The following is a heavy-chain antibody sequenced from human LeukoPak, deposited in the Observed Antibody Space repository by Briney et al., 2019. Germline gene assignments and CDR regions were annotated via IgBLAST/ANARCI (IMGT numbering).Heavy chain of an antibody. D-gene: IGHD2-15*01. CDR2: INTNGSTT. CDR1: GFTFSSYW. Sequence: GGSLRLSCAASGFTFSSYWMHWVRQAPGKGLVWVSHINTNGSTTTYADSVQGRFTIYRDNAKNTLYLQMNSLRAEDTAMYYCARDLTACSGGSCYPTWFDPWGQGTLVTVSS. CDR3: ARDLTACSGGSCYPTWFDP. J-gene: IGHJ5*02. V-gene: IGHV3-74*01.